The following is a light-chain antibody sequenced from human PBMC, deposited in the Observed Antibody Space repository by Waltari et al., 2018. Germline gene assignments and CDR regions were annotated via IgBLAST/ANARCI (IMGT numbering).Light chain of an antibody. V-gene: IGLV1-40*01. Sequence: QSLLTQPPSVSGAPGQRVTLSCTGPYSNLGAGYFVPWYQQLPGEPPRFLIFGNDNRPSGVPDRFSGSRSGTSASLAITGLQAEDEGNYYCHSFDDSINGWVFGGGTKVTVL. CDR2: GND. CDR1: YSNLGAGYF. J-gene: IGLJ3*02. CDR3: HSFDDSINGWV.